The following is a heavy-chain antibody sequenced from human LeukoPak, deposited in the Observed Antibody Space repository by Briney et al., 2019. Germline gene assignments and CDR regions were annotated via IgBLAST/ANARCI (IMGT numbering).Heavy chain of an antibody. CDR1: GYTLSELS. CDR3: ATEGYSYGAVDY. Sequence: GASVKVSCKVSGYTLSELSMHWVRQAPGKGLEWMGGFDPEDGETIYAQKFQGRVTMTEDTSTDTAYMELSSLRSEDTAVYYCATEGYSYGAVDYWGQGTLVTVSS. V-gene: IGHV1-24*01. D-gene: IGHD5-18*01. CDR2: FDPEDGET. J-gene: IGHJ4*02.